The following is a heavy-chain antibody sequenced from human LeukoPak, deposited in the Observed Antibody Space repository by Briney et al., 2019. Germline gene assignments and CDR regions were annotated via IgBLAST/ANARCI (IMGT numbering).Heavy chain of an antibody. CDR1: GFTVSSNY. J-gene: IGHJ4*02. Sequence: GGSLRLSCAASGFTVSSNYMSWVRQAPGEGLEWVSVIYSGGSTYYADSVKGRFTISRDNSKNTLYLQMNSLRAEDTAVYYCARLGTYGDYGFDYWGQGTLVTVSS. V-gene: IGHV3-66*01. CDR3: ARLGTYGDYGFDY. D-gene: IGHD4-17*01. CDR2: IYSGGST.